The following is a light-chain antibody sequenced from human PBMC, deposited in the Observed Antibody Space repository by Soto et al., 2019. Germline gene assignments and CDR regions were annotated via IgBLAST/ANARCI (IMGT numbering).Light chain of an antibody. CDR1: QSVSSY. CDR2: ADS. CDR3: QQRSNWSWT. Sequence: EIVLTQSPATLSLSPGERATLSCRASQSVSSYLAWYQQKPGQAPRLLIYADSNRATGIPARFSGSGSGTDFTLTISSLEPEDFAVYYCQQRSNWSWTFGQGTKVDIK. J-gene: IGKJ1*01. V-gene: IGKV3-11*01.